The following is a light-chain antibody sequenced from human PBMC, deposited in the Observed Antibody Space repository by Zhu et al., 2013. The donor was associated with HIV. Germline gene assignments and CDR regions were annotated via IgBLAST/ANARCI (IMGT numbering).Light chain of an antibody. Sequence: ETVLTQSPATLSLSPGESATLSCRASQSVNKYLAWYQQKPGQAPRLLIYDASSRATGIPARFSGSGSGTDFILTISSLEPEDFATYYCQQAHSFPITFGQGTRLDIK. J-gene: IGKJ5*01. CDR3: QQAHSFPIT. CDR1: QSVNKY. CDR2: DAS. V-gene: IGKV3-11*01.